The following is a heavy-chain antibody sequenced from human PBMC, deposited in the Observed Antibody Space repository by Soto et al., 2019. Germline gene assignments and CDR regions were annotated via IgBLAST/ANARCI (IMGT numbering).Heavy chain of an antibody. V-gene: IGHV3-15*01. Sequence: GGSLRLSCAASGFTFSKYAMSWVRQAPGKGLEWVGRINSKNEGGTTDYAAPVKGRFTISRDDSKNTLYLQMNSLKTEDTAVYYCTTDTQNWGQGTMVTVSS. CDR2: INSKNEGGTT. J-gene: IGHJ3*01. CDR3: TTDTQN. CDR1: GFTFSKYA.